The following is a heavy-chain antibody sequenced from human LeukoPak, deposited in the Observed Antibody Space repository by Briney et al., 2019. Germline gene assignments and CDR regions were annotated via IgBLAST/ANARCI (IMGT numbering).Heavy chain of an antibody. CDR1: GYTFTSYG. CDR2: ISAYSGNT. CDR3: ARGLVPRSRNWFDP. J-gene: IGHJ5*02. V-gene: IGHV1-18*01. D-gene: IGHD2-2*01. Sequence: GASVKVSCKASGYTFTSYGISWVRRAPGQGLEWMGWISAYSGNTNYAQKLQGRVTMTTDTSTSTAYMELRSLRSDDTAVYYCARGLVPRSRNWFDPWGQGTLVTVSS.